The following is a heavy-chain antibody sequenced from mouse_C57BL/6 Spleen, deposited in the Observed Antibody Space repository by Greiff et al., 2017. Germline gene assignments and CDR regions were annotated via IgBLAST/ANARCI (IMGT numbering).Heavy chain of an antibody. J-gene: IGHJ3*01. CDR1: GYTFTSYW. V-gene: IGHV1-55*01. D-gene: IGHD1-1*01. Sequence: QVQLQQPGAELVKPGASVKMSCKASGYTFTSYWITWVKQRPGQGLEWIGDIYPGSGSTNYNEKFKSKATLTIDTSSSTAYMQLSSLTSEVSAVYYCARWNYGSSWFAYWGQGTLVTVSA. CDR3: ARWNYGSSWFAY. CDR2: IYPGSGST.